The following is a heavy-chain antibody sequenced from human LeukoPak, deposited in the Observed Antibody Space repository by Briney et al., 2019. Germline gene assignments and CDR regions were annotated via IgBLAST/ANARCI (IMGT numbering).Heavy chain of an antibody. CDR1: GFTFSSHW. V-gene: IGHV3-74*01. D-gene: IGHD3-16*01. CDR3: ARGSGIITGIDE. Sequence: PGGSLRLSCAASGFTFSSHWMHWVRQAPGKGLVWVSRIKDDGSHTNYADSVKGRFTISRDNAKNTLSLQMNSLRAEDTAVYCARGSGIITGIDEWGQGTLVTVPS. J-gene: IGHJ4*02. CDR2: IKDDGSHT.